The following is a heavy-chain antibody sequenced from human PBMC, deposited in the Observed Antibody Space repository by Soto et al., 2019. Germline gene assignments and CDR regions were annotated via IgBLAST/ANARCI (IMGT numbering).Heavy chain of an antibody. CDR1: GGSFSGYY. J-gene: IGHJ1*01. D-gene: IGHD6-13*01. CDR3: ASLIAAAGTHLAEYFQH. CDR2: INHSGST. Sequence: SETLSLTCAVYGGSFSGYYWSWIRQPPGEGLEWIGEINHSGSTNYNPSLKSRVTISVDTSKNQFSLKLSSVTAADTAVYYCASLIAAAGTHLAEYFQHWGQGTLVTVSS. V-gene: IGHV4-34*01.